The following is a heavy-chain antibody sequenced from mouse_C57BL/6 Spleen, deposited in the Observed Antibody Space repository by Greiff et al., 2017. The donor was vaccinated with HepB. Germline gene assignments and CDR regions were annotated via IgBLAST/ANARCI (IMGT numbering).Heavy chain of an antibody. CDR1: GFTFSSYG. CDR3: ARQGYYGNYGYFDY. CDR2: ISSGGSYT. J-gene: IGHJ2*01. Sequence: EVKLMESGGDLVKPGGSLKLSCAASGFTFSSYGMSWVRQTPDKRLEWVATISSGGSYTYYPASVKGRFTISRDNAKNTLYLQMSSLKSEDTAMYYCARQGYYGNYGYFDYWGQGTTLTVSS. V-gene: IGHV5-6*01. D-gene: IGHD2-1*01.